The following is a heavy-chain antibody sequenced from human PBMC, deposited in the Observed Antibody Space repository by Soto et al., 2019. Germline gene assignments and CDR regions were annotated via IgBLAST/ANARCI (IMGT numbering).Heavy chain of an antibody. CDR1: GFIFNEYG. Sequence: QVHLVESGGGVVQPGRSLRLSCAASGFIFNEYGMHWVRQAPGKGLEWVAVIWYDGSNKYYADSVKGRFTFSRDNSKNTTSLQMNSLRVEDTAVYYCARWGCSGSNCNLNQRSFDLWGQGTLVTVSS. CDR2: IWYDGSNK. CDR3: ARWGCSGSNCNLNQRSFDL. J-gene: IGHJ4*02. D-gene: IGHD2-15*01. V-gene: IGHV3-33*03.